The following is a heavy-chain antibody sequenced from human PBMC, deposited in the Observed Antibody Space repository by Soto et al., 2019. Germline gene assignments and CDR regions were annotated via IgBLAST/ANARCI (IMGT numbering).Heavy chain of an antibody. CDR3: XXXXXXXXXXX. CDR2: VSGSGGST. J-gene: IGHJ4*02. V-gene: IGHV3-23*01. Sequence: EVQLLESGGGLVQPGGSLRLSCAASGFTFSSYAMSWVRQAPGKGLEWISAVSGSGGSTYYADSVKGRFTISRDNSTDTLYLQMNXXXXXXXXXXXXXXXXXXXXXXXXXQGTLVTVSS. CDR1: GFTFSSYA.